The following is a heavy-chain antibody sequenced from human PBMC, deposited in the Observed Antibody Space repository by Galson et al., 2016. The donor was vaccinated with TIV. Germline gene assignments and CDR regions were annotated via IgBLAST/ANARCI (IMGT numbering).Heavy chain of an antibody. CDR1: GFTFDDYA. J-gene: IGHJ3*02. V-gene: IGHV3-9*01. CDR3: AKDRVGKAGGWELPVRFDVFHM. Sequence: SLRLSCAASGFTFDDYAMHWVRQAPGKGLEWVSGLSWNSGSIGYADSVKGRFTISRDNVKNFLYLQMNSLRAEDTALYYCAKDRVGKAGGWELPVRFDVFHMWGQGTMVTVSS. CDR2: LSWNSGSI. D-gene: IGHD1-26*01.